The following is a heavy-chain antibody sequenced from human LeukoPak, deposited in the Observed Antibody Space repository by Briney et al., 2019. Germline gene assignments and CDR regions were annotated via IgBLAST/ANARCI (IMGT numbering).Heavy chain of an antibody. CDR3: ARGPWDGSSWDY. CDR1: GFNVSGSY. V-gene: IGHV3-53*01. CDR2: IYSAGST. J-gene: IGHJ4*02. D-gene: IGHD3-3*01. Sequence: GGSLILSCAASGFNVSGSYMSWVRQAPGKGLEWVSVIYSAGSTYYADSVRGRFTISRDNSKNTLYLQRNSMRAEDTAVYYCARGPWDGSSWDYWGEGTLVTVSS.